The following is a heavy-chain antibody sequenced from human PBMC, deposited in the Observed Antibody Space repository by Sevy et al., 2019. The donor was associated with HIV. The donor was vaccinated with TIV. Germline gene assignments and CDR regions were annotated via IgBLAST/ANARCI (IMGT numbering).Heavy chain of an antibody. Sequence: GGSLRLSCAASGFTFSSYYMSWVRQAPGKGLEWVSYISSSGSTTYYADSVKGRFTMSRDNAKNALYLQMSSLRAEDTASYYCARAGDWGPFFDYWGQGTLVTVSS. J-gene: IGHJ4*02. CDR2: ISSSGSTT. CDR3: ARAGDWGPFFDY. CDR1: GFTFSSYY. D-gene: IGHD7-27*01. V-gene: IGHV3-11*01.